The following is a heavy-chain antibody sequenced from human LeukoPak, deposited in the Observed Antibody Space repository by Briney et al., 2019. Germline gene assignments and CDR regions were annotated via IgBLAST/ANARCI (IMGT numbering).Heavy chain of an antibody. J-gene: IGHJ4*02. D-gene: IGHD7-27*01. Sequence: SETLSLTCTVSGGSMSGYYWSWIRQPPGKGLEWIGYVHDSGTTNYNPSLKSRVTMSVVTSKSQFSLRLSSVPAADTAVYYCARLLDKNWDFDYWGQGILVTVSS. CDR2: VHDSGTT. V-gene: IGHV4-59*08. CDR1: GGSMSGYY. CDR3: ARLLDKNWDFDY.